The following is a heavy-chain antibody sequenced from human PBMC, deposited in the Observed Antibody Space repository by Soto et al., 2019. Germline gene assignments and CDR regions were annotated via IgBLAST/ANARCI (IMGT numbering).Heavy chain of an antibody. CDR1: GYTFTSHS. CDR3: ARAYSGNLSPDY. Sequence: ASVKFCCKASGYTFTSHSMHLVRHAPGQGLDWMGIINPGGGAATYTQKLQGRVTLTRDTSMTTVYMELSSLRSEDTAVYYCARAYSGNLSPDYWGQGTLVTVSS. J-gene: IGHJ4*02. V-gene: IGHV1-46*01. CDR2: INPGGGAA. D-gene: IGHD4-4*01.